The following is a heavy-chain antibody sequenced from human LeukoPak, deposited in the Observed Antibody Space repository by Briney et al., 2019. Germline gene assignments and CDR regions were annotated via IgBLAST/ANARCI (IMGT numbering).Heavy chain of an antibody. V-gene: IGHV1-2*02. CDR3: ARDGGPTPAWFDP. Sequence: ASVKVSCKASGYTFTGYYMHWVRQAPGQGLEWMGWINPNSGGTNYAQKFQGRVTMTRDTSISTAYMELSRLRSDDTAVYYCARDGGPTPAWFDPWGQGTLVTVSS. D-gene: IGHD3-16*01. CDR1: GYTFTGYY. J-gene: IGHJ5*02. CDR2: INPNSGGT.